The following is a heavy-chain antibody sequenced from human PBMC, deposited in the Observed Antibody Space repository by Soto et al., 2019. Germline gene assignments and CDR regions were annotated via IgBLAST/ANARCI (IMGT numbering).Heavy chain of an antibody. J-gene: IGHJ4*02. V-gene: IGHV3-23*01. CDR2: ISGSGGST. CDR1: GFTFSSYA. CDR3: ANLPINCTNGVCPDY. Sequence: EVQLLESGGGLVQPGGSLRLSCAASGFTFSSYAMSWVRQAPGKGLEWASAISGSGGSTYYADSVKGRFTISRDNSKNTLYLQMNSLRDEDTAVYYCANLPINCTNGVCPDYWGQGTLVTVSS. D-gene: IGHD2-8*01.